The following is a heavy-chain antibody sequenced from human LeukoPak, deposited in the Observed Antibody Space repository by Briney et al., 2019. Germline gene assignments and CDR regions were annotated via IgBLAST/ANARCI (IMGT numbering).Heavy chain of an antibody. D-gene: IGHD3-9*01. CDR2: IYYSGST. V-gene: IGHV4-39*01. Sequence: PSETLSLTCTVSGGSISSSSYYWGWIRQPPGKGLEWIGSIYYSGSTYYNPSLKSRVTISVDTSKNQFSLKLSSVTAADTAVYYCATTKYFDWPYYFDYWGQGTLVTVSS. CDR3: ATTKYFDWPYYFDY. CDR1: GGSISSSSYY. J-gene: IGHJ4*02.